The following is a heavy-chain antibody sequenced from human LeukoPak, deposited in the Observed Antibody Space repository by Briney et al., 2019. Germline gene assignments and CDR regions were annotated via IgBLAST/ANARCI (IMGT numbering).Heavy chain of an antibody. CDR2: ISSSGSTI. Sequence: GGSLRLSCAASGFTFSSYEMNWVRQAPGKGLEWVSYISSSGSTIYYADSVKGRFTISRDNAKNSLYLQMNSLRAEDTAVYYCARKYYYGSGSYYLSYFDYWGQGTLVTLSS. CDR1: GFTFSSYE. CDR3: ARKYYYGSGSYYLSYFDY. D-gene: IGHD3-10*01. J-gene: IGHJ4*02. V-gene: IGHV3-48*03.